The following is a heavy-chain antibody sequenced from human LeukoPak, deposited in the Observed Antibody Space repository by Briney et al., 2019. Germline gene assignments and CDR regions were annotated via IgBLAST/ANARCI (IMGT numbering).Heavy chain of an antibody. CDR2: ISGSGGST. J-gene: IGHJ4*02. Sequence: QPGGSLRLSCAASGFTFSSYDMSWVRQARGKGLEWVSSISGSGGSTYYADSVKGRFTISRDNSKNTLYLQMNSLRAEDTAVYYCAKDLYCSSTSCYEAVYWGQGTLVTVSS. CDR1: GFTFSSYD. V-gene: IGHV3-23*01. D-gene: IGHD2-2*01. CDR3: AKDLYCSSTSCYEAVY.